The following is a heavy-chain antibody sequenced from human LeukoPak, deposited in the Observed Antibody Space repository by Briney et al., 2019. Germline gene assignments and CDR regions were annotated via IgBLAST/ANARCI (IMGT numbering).Heavy chain of an antibody. Sequence: GGSLRLSCAASGLTFNNAWMTWVRQVPGQGLEWVGRIKSKTDGGTTDYAAPVKGRFTISRDDSKNTVFLQMSSLKSEDTGVYYCAPEGPPGDRWDDAFDIRGQGTMSPSLQ. CDR2: IKSKTDGGTT. D-gene: IGHD7-27*01. V-gene: IGHV3-15*01. J-gene: IGHJ3*02. CDR1: GLTFNNAW. CDR3: APEGPPGDRWDDAFDI.